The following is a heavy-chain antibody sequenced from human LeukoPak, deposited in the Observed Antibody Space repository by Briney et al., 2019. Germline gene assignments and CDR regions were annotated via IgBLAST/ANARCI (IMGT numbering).Heavy chain of an antibody. V-gene: IGHV4-34*01. D-gene: IGHD1-26*01. CDR1: GGSFSGYY. CDR3: ARRRVRWELLYAFDI. CDR2: INHSGST. Sequence: SETLSLTCAVYGGSFSGYYWSWIRQPPGKRLEWIGEINHSGSTNYNPSLKSRVTISVDTSKNQFSLKLSSVTAADTAVYYCARRRVRWELLYAFDIWGQGTMVTVSS. J-gene: IGHJ3*02.